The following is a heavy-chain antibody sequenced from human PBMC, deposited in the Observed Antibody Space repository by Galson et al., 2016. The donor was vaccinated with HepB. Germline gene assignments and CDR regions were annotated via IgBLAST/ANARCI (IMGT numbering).Heavy chain of an antibody. J-gene: IGHJ6*02. Sequence: SLRLSCAASGFTFSSYGMNWIRQAPGKGLEWVSYISRGSGTIYYADSVRGRFTVSRDNARNSLYLQMNSLRDEDTAVYYCATSDSGGDTFVEVWGQGTTVIVTS. CDR2: ISRGSGTI. CDR1: GFTFSSYG. D-gene: IGHD2/OR15-2a*01. CDR3: ATSDSGGDTFVEV. V-gene: IGHV3-48*02.